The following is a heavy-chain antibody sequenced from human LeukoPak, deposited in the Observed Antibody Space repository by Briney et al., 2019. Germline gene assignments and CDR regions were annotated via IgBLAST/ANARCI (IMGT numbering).Heavy chain of an antibody. CDR2: ISGSGGST. V-gene: IGHV3-23*01. D-gene: IGHD3-10*01. Sequence: PGGSLRLSCAASGFTFSSYAMSWVRQAPGKGLEWVSAISGSGGSTYYADSVKGRFTISRDNSKNTLYLQVNSLRAEDTAVYYCAKDLYGSGRILDYWGQGTLVTVSS. J-gene: IGHJ4*02. CDR3: AKDLYGSGRILDY. CDR1: GFTFSSYA.